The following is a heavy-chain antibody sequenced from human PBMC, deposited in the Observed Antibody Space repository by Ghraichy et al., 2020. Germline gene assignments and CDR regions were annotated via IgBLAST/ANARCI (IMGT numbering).Heavy chain of an antibody. CDR3: ARDGVVRGGFYGMDV. V-gene: IGHV4-59*01. D-gene: IGHD3-10*01. CDR2: IYYSGST. Sequence: ESLNISCTVSGDSISGYYWSWIRQPPGKALEWIGYIYYSGSTKYNPSLQSRVTISVDTSKNQFSLKMSSVTAADTAVYYCARDGVVRGGFYGMDVWGQGTTVTVSS. CDR1: GDSISGYY. J-gene: IGHJ6*02.